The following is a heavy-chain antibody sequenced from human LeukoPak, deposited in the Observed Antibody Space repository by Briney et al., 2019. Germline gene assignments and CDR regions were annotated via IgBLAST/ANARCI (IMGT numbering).Heavy chain of an antibody. V-gene: IGHV5-51*01. CDR3: ARLSYYDILTGYYSGISDY. CDR2: IYPGDSDT. J-gene: IGHJ4*02. CDR1: GYSFTSYW. Sequence: GESLKISCKGSGYSFTSYWIGWVRQMPGKGLEWMGIIYPGDSDTRYSPSFQGQVTISADKSTSTAYLQWSSLKASDTAMYYCARLSYYDILTGYYSGISDYWGQGTLVTVSS. D-gene: IGHD3-9*01.